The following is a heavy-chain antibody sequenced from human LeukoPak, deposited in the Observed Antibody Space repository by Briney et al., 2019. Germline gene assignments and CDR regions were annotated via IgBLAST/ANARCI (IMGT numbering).Heavy chain of an antibody. CDR1: GGSFSGYY. CDR2: INHSGST. V-gene: IGHV4-34*01. CDR3: AREKRSSFGGVFDY. Sequence: PSETLSLTCAVYGGSFSGYYWSWIRQPPGKGLEWIGEINHSGSTHYNPSLKSRVTISVDTSKNQFSLKLSSVTAADTAVYYCAREKRSSFGGVFDYWGQGTLVTVSS. J-gene: IGHJ4*02. D-gene: IGHD3-16*01.